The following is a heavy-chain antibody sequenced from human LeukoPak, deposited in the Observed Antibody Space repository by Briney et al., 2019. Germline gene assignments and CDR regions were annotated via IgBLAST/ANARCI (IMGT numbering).Heavy chain of an antibody. Sequence: PGGSLRLSCAASAFIFSDYYMNWIRQAPGKGLEWVSYISSTSTYTNYADSVKGRFTISRDNAKNSLYLQMNSLRAEDTAVYYCARVRDGYNLDAFDIWGPGTMVTVSS. CDR1: AFIFSDYY. V-gene: IGHV3-11*05. D-gene: IGHD5-24*01. CDR3: ARVRDGYNLDAFDI. J-gene: IGHJ3*02. CDR2: ISSTSTYT.